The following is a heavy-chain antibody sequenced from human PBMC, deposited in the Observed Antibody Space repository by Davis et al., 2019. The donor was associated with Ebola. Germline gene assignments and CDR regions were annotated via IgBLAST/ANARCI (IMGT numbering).Heavy chain of an antibody. CDR1: GYTFISYG. D-gene: IGHD6-19*01. J-gene: IGHJ6*02. CDR2: ISAYNGNT. V-gene: IGHV1-18*01. CDR3: ARDPIVLGSSGWYSGGYYYYGMDV. Sequence: SVKVSCKASGYTFISYGISWVRQAPGQGLEWLGWISAYNGNTNYAQKLQGRVTMTTDTSTSTAYMELRSLRSDDTAVYYCARDPIVLGSSGWYSGGYYYYGMDVWGQGTTVTVSS.